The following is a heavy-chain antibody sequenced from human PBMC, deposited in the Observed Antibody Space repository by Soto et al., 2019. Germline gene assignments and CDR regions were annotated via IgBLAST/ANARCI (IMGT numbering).Heavy chain of an antibody. J-gene: IGHJ4*02. D-gene: IGHD3-10*01. CDR3: EKKVTSGSGSQFLDY. CDR1: GFTFSSYS. Sequence: GGSLRLSCAASGFTFSSYSMSWVRQAPGKGLEWVSGFRSGGDDDTTYYADSVRGRFTISRDNSKNTLFLQMNSLRAEDTAIYYCEKKVTSGSGSQFLDYWGQGTLVTVYS. CDR2: FRSGGDDDTT. V-gene: IGHV3-23*01.